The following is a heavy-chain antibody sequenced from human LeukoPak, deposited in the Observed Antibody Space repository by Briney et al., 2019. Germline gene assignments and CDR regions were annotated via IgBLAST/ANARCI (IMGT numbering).Heavy chain of an antibody. CDR1: GFTFSSYE. CDR3: ARAFLSRFGESNDY. V-gene: IGHV3-48*03. J-gene: IGHJ4*02. Sequence: GGSLRLSCAASGFTFSSYEMNWVRQAPGKGLEWVSYISSSGSTIYYADSVKGRFTISRDNAKNSLYLQMNSLRAEDTAVYYCARAFLSRFGESNDYWGQGTLVTVSS. D-gene: IGHD3-10*01. CDR2: ISSSGSTI.